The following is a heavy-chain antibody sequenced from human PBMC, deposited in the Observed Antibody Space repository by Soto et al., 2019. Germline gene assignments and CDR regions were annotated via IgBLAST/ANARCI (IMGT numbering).Heavy chain of an antibody. CDR3: ARGDRGGSGSPASYYYSGLDV. V-gene: IGHV3-23*01. D-gene: IGHD3-10*01. J-gene: IGHJ6*02. Sequence: DVQVLESGGDLVQPGGSLRLSCAASGFTFSSYAMSWVRQAPGKGLEWVSSVSAGGDMTYYSDSVKGRVTISRDNSNNALSLQMNSLRLEDTGLYYCARGDRGGSGSPASYYYSGLDVWGQGTTVSVS. CDR1: GFTFSSYA. CDR2: VSAGGDMT.